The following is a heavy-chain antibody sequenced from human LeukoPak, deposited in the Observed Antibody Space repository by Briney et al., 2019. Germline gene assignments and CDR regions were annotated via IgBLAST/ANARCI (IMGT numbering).Heavy chain of an antibody. CDR2: IWYDGSNK. Sequence: PGRSLRLSCAASGFTFSSYGMHWVRQAPGKGLEWVAVIWYDGSNKYYADSMKGRFTISRDNSKNTLYLQMNSLRAEDTAVYYCARVTVTTETYYYYMDVWGKGTTVTVSS. D-gene: IGHD4-17*01. V-gene: IGHV3-33*01. CDR3: ARVTVTTETYYYYMDV. J-gene: IGHJ6*03. CDR1: GFTFSSYG.